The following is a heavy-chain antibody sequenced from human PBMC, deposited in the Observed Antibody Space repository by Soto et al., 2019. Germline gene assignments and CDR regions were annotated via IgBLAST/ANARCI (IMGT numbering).Heavy chain of an antibody. V-gene: IGHV4-59*08. J-gene: IGHJ3*02. CDR2: IYYSGST. CDR1: GGSIRSYY. CDR3: ARLYRLDAFDI. D-gene: IGHD3-16*02. Sequence: QVQLQESGPGRVKPSETLSLTCTVSGGSIRSYYWSWIRQPPGKGLEWIGYIYYSGSTNYNPSLKSRVTLTVDTSKNQLSLKMSSVTAAATALYHCARLYRLDAFDIWSQGTMVTVSS.